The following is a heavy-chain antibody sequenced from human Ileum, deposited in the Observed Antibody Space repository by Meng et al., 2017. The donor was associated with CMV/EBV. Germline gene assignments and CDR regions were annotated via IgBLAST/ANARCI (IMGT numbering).Heavy chain of an antibody. D-gene: IGHD6-25*01. J-gene: IGHJ5*01. CDR3: AKEGGTMWFDS. Sequence: GESLKISCATSGFIFDDFTIHWVRQAPGKGLEWVSLIREGDTRYADSVKGRFTVSRDNSKSSLYLEMNSLRTDDTAIYYCAKEGGTMWFDSWGQGTRVTVSS. CDR2: IREGDT. CDR1: GFIFDDFT. V-gene: IGHV3-43*01.